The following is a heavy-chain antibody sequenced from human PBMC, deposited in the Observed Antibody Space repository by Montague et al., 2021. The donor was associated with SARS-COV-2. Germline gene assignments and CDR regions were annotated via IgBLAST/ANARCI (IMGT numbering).Heavy chain of an antibody. V-gene: IGHV6-1*01. CDR1: GDSVSSNIAT. J-gene: IGHJ4*02. CDR2: TYYRSKWYN. CDR3: ARISVGSKYYFDF. D-gene: IGHD4-11*01. Sequence: CAISGDSVSSNIATWNWIRQSPSRGLEWLGRTYYRSKWYNDYAESVKSRITIDSDTSKHQFSLHLNSVTPEDTAVYHCARISVGSKYYFDFWGQGTLVTVSS.